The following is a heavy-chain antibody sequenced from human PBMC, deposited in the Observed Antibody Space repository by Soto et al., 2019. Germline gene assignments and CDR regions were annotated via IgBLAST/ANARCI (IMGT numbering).Heavy chain of an antibody. CDR1: GGSISSYY. V-gene: IGHV4-59*01. Sequence: SSETLSLTCTVSGGSISSYYWSWIRQPPGKGLEWIGYIYYSGSTNYNPSLKSRVTISVDTSKNQFSLKLSSVTAADTAVYYCARDSRYYYGMDVWGQGTTVTVSS. J-gene: IGHJ6*02. CDR3: ARDSRYYYGMDV. CDR2: IYYSGST.